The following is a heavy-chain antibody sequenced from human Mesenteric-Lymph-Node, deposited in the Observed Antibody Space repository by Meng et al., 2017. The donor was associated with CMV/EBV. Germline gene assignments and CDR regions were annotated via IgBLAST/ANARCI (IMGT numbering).Heavy chain of an antibody. D-gene: IGHD2-21*02. CDR1: GFTLGSYA. CDR3: ARDYRTGDGSG. J-gene: IGHJ4*02. V-gene: IGHV3-23*01. CDR2: ISGSGFST. Sequence: GGSLRLSCAASGFTLGSYAMTWVRQAPGKGLEWVAAISGSGFSTYYADSVKGRFTISRDNSKNTLYLQMNSLRAEDTAVYYCARDYRTGDGSGWGQGTLVTVSS.